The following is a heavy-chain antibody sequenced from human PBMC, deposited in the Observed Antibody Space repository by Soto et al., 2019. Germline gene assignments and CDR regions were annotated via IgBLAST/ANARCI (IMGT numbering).Heavy chain of an antibody. CDR2: IFYGHGT. D-gene: IGHD3-9*01. CDR1: GGSVTSSTSS. J-gene: IGHJ5*02. V-gene: IGHV4-39*01. CDR3: ARQPTGYPNWFDA. Sequence: QVQLQESGPGLVNPSETLSLTCTVSGGSVTSSTSSWAWVRQPPGKGLHWIGTIFYGHGTYYNPSRASRVTISLDTSKIQFSLELTSVTAADTAVYYCARQPTGYPNWFDAWGRGILVIVSS.